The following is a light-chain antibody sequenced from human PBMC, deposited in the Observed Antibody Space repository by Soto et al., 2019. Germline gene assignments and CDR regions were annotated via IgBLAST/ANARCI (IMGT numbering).Light chain of an antibody. CDR3: QQYGSSPSLT. CDR2: DAS. J-gene: IGKJ4*01. V-gene: IGKV3-20*01. Sequence: EIVLTQSPGTLSLSPGERATLSCRASQSVSSGYLAWYQQKPGQAPRLLIYDASGSATGIPDRFSGSGSGTDFTLTISRLEPEDFAVYFCQQYGSSPSLTFGGGTRVEIK. CDR1: QSVSSGY.